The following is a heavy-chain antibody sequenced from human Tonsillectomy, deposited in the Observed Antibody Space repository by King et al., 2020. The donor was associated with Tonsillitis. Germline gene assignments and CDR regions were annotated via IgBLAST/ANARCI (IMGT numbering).Heavy chain of an antibody. Sequence: QLVQSGGGVVQPGRSLRLSCAASGFTFSSYGMHWVRQAPGKGLEWVAVISYDGSNKYYADSVKGRFTISRDNSKNTLYLQMNSLRAEDTAVYYCAKDLYVQAGSYWGQGTLVTVSS. D-gene: IGHD3-10*02. V-gene: IGHV3-30*18. CDR2: ISYDGSNK. CDR3: AKDLYVQAGSY. CDR1: GFTFSSYG. J-gene: IGHJ4*02.